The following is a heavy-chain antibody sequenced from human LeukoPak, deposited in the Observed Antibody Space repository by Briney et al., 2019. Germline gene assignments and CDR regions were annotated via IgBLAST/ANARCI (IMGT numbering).Heavy chain of an antibody. CDR2: ISYDGSNK. D-gene: IGHD6-19*01. Sequence: GGSLRLSCAASGSTFSSYAMHWVRQAPGKGLEWVAVISYDGSNKYYADSVKGRFTISRDNSKNTLYLQMNSLRAEDTAVYYCARDRAVAGIRDFDYWGQGTLATVSS. J-gene: IGHJ4*02. CDR1: GSTFSSYA. V-gene: IGHV3-30-3*01. CDR3: ARDRAVAGIRDFDY.